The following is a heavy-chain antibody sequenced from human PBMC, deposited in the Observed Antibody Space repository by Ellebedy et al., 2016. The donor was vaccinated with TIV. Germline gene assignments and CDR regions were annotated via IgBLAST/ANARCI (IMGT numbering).Heavy chain of an antibody. CDR2: VNHSGST. CDR3: ASGLGVRKMNAFDF. D-gene: IGHD2-8*02. V-gene: IGHV4-34*01. Sequence: MPSETLSLTCAVYVSSFSRYFFRRIRYPPGTARGWIGEVNHSGSTTYNPSLKSRVTISVDTSKNQFSLRLSSVTAADTALYYCASGLGVRKMNAFDFWGQGTMVTVSS. J-gene: IGHJ3*01. CDR1: VSSFSRYF.